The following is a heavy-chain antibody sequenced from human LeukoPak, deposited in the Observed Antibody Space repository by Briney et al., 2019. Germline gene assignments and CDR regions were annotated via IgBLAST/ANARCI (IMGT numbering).Heavy chain of an antibody. V-gene: IGHV4-59*01. CDR2: IYYTGST. CDR3: ARASAHGSGTYYNVWFDP. Sequence: SETLSLTCTVSGGSISSYFWSWIRQPPGKGLEWIGYIYYTGSTSYNPSLKSRVTISVDTSKIQFSLKLSSVTAADTAVYYCARASAHGSGTYYNVWFDPWGQGTLVIVSS. CDR1: GGSISSYF. D-gene: IGHD3-10*01. J-gene: IGHJ5*02.